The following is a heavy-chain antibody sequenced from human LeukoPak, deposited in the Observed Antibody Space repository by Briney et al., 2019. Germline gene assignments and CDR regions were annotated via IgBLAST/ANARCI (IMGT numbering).Heavy chain of an antibody. Sequence: GGSLRLPCAASGFTFSSYSMNWVRQAPGKGLEWVSYLSSSSSSIYYADSVKGRFTISTDNAKNSLYLQMNSLRAEDTAVYYCARQNGAGYYYYFDSWGQRALGTVSS. CDR2: LSSSSSSI. CDR3: ARQNGAGYYYYFDS. CDR1: GFTFSSYS. V-gene: IGHV3-48*01. D-gene: IGHD3-22*01. J-gene: IGHJ4*02.